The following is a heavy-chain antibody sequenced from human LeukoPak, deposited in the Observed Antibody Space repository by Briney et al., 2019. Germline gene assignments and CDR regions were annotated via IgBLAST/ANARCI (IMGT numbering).Heavy chain of an antibody. Sequence: PGGSLRLSCAASGFNSSLYSMNWVRQAPGKGLEWISYISSGSDTLYYAESVKGRFTVSRDNAKNSLYLQMNSLRAEDSAMYYCAKSQYYDFWSGYDYWGQGTLVTVSS. D-gene: IGHD3-3*01. V-gene: IGHV3-48*01. J-gene: IGHJ4*02. CDR1: GFNSSLYS. CDR2: ISSGSDTL. CDR3: AKSQYYDFWSGYDY.